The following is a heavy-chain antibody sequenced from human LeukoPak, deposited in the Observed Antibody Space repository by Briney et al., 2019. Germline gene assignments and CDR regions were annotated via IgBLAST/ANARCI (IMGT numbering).Heavy chain of an antibody. D-gene: IGHD6-13*01. CDR3: ARAPYSSSWYWFDP. J-gene: IGHJ5*02. Sequence: PSETLSLTCTVSGGSISSYYWSWIRQPPGKGLEWIGYIYTSGSTNYNPSLKGRVTISVDTSKNQFSLKLSSVTAADTAVYYCARAPYSSSWYWFDPWGQGTLVTVPS. CDR2: IYTSGST. CDR1: GGSISSYY. V-gene: IGHV4-4*09.